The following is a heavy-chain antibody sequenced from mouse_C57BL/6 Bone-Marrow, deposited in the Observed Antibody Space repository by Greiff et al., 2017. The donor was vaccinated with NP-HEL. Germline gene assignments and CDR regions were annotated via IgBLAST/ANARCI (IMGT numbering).Heavy chain of an antibody. CDR2: INPNNGGT. J-gene: IGHJ3*01. Sequence: VQLKESGPELVKPGASVKIPCKASGYTFTDYNMDWVKQSHGKSLEWIGDINPNNGGTIYNQKFKGKATLTVDKSSSTAYMELRSLTSEDTAVYYCARFGGFAYWGQGTLVTVSA. CDR1: GYTFTDYN. CDR3: ARFGGFAY. D-gene: IGHD3-1*01. V-gene: IGHV1-18*01.